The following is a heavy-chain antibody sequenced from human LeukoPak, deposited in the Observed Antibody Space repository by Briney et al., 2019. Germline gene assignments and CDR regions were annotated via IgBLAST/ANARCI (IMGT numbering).Heavy chain of an antibody. J-gene: IGHJ4*02. V-gene: IGHV3-64*01. D-gene: IGHD3-16*02. CDR1: GFTFSSYG. CDR2: ISNDGGST. Sequence: GGSLRLSCAASGFTFSSYGMHWVRQAPGKGLEYVSAISNDGGSTYSANSVRGRFTISRDNSKNTLYLQMGSLRGEDMAVYYCARDLGPIVGTNYFDYWGQGTLVTVSS. CDR3: ARDLGPIVGTNYFDY.